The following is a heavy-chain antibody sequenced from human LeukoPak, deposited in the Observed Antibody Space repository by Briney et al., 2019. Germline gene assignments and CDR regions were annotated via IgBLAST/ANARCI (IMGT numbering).Heavy chain of an antibody. D-gene: IGHD1-1*01. CDR1: GFTFSDSW. Sequence: GGSLRLSCAASGFTFSDSWMSWVRQAPGKGLEWVASITLSGGSTFYADSVKGRFTISRDNAKNSLYLQMNSLRAEDTAVYYCATPTAGTWHFDYWGQGTLVTVSS. V-gene: IGHV3-11*04. CDR3: ATPTAGTWHFDY. J-gene: IGHJ4*02. CDR2: ITLSGGST.